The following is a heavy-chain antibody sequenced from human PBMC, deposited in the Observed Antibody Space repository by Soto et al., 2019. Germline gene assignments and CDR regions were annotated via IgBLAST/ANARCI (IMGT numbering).Heavy chain of an antibody. CDR3: ASSGWYDAFDI. D-gene: IGHD6-19*01. CDR2: IKQDGSEK. Sequence: GGSLRLSCAASGFTFSSYWMSWVRQAPGKGLEWVANIKQDGSEKYYVDSVKGRFTISRDNAKNSLYLQMNSLRAEDTAVYYCASSGWYDAFDIWGQGTMVTVSS. J-gene: IGHJ3*02. V-gene: IGHV3-7*01. CDR1: GFTFSSYW.